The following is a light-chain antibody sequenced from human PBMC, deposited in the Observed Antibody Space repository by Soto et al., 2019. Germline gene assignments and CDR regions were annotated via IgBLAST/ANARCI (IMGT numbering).Light chain of an antibody. J-gene: IGLJ1*01. V-gene: IGLV2-14*01. CDR3: SSYTSSSTYV. CDR2: DVS. CDR1: SSDVGGYNY. Sequence: QSVLTQPASVSGSPGQSITISCTGTSSDVGGYNYVSWYQQHPGKAPKLKIYDVSNRPSGVSNRFSGSKSGNTASLTISGLQAEDEADYYCSSYTSSSTYVFGTGTKLTVL.